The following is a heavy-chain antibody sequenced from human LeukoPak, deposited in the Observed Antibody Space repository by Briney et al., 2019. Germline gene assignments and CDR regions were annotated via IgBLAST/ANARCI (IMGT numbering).Heavy chain of an antibody. CDR3: ARGGVLPRAFDA. J-gene: IGHJ5*02. Sequence: SETLSLTCTVSGGSLSTFYWSWIRQPPGKGLEWIGYIYYRGYTSHNPSLKSRVTISVDTSKSQFSLNLTSVTAADTAVYYCARGGVLPRAFDAWGQGTLVTVSS. CDR2: IYYRGYT. CDR1: GGSLSTFY. D-gene: IGHD3-16*01. V-gene: IGHV4-59*01.